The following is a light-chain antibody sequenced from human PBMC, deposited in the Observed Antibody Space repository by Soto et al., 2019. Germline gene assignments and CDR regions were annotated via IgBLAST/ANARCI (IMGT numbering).Light chain of an antibody. Sequence: DIQMTQSPSTLSASVGDRVTITCRASQNINNWLAWYQHKPGKAPKILIYDASTLESGVPSRFSGSGSGTEFTLTISSLQPDDFATYYCQQYNLALGHGTKVDIK. CDR1: QNINNW. CDR3: QQYNLA. CDR2: DAS. V-gene: IGKV1-5*01. J-gene: IGKJ1*01.